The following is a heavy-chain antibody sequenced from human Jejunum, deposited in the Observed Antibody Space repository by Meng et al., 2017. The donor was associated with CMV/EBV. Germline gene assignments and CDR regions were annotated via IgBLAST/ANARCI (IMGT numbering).Heavy chain of an antibody. CDR2: LCSGGSA. V-gene: IGHV3-53*01. CDR1: GFTVSSNG. CDR3: AGRLGATSGAFDS. Sequence: CAASGFTVSSNGMTWVRQAPGQGLEWVSVLCSGGSANYADSVKGRFTISRDNSQNTLYLQMNNLRAEDTAVYYCAGRLGATSGAFDSWGQGTLVTVSS. D-gene: IGHD1-26*01. J-gene: IGHJ4*02.